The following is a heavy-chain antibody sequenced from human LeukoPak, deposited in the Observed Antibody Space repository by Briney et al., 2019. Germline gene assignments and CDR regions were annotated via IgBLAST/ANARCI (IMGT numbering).Heavy chain of an antibody. CDR2: ISSSSSYT. Sequence: GGSLRLSCAASGFTFSDYYMSWIGQAPGKGLEWVSYISSSSSYTNYADSVKGRFTISRDNAKNSLYLQMNSLRAEDTAVYYCARVAGGSYSSYFDYWGQGTLVTVSS. CDR3: ARVAGGSYSSYFDY. CDR1: GFTFSDYY. V-gene: IGHV3-11*05. J-gene: IGHJ4*02. D-gene: IGHD1-26*01.